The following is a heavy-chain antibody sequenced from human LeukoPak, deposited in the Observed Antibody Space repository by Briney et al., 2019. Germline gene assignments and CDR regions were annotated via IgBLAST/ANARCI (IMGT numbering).Heavy chain of an antibody. CDR3: ARSPTGFGELDDAFDI. D-gene: IGHD3-10*01. V-gene: IGHV6-1*01. CDR2: TFYRSKWFN. CDR1: GDSVSSNSAA. J-gene: IGHJ3*02. Sequence: SQTLSLTCAISGDSVSSNSAAWNWVRQSPSRGLEWLGRTFYRSKWFNDYAESVKSRMTVNPDTSKNQFSLKLSSVTAADTAVYYCARSPTGFGELDDAFDIWGQGTMVTVSS.